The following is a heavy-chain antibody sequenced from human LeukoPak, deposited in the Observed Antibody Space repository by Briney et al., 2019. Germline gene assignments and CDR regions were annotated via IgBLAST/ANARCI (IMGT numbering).Heavy chain of an antibody. Sequence: ASVEDPCKASGYTFTGHFLHWVRQAPGQGLEWMGLIDPKRGGTEYAQRFQGRVTMTRDTSISTAYMELSSLRSDDAAVYYCARDSGVAGHYWYFALLVRGSLVAVSS. CDR3: ARDSGVAGHYWYFAL. J-gene: IGHJ2*01. D-gene: IGHD3-10*01. V-gene: IGHV1-2*02. CDR2: IDPKRGGT. CDR1: GYTFTGHF.